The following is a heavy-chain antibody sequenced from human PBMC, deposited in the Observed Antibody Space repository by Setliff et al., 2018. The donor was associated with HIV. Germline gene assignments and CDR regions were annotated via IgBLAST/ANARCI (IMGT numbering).Heavy chain of an antibody. D-gene: IGHD6-6*01. J-gene: IGHJ3*02. CDR2: IIPIFGTA. V-gene: IGHV1-69*05. Sequence: GASVKVSCKASGGTFSSYAIGWVRQAPGQGLEWMGGIIPIFGTANYAQTLQSRVTIARDTSASTAYMELSSLRSEDTAVYYCARGHSSSAYDAYDIWGQGTMVTVSS. CDR3: ARGHSSSAYDAYDI. CDR1: GGTFSSYA.